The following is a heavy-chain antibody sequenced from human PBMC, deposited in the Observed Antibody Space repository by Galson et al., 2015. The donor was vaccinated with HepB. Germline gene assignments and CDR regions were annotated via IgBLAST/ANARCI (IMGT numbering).Heavy chain of an antibody. J-gene: IGHJ4*02. V-gene: IGHV3-30*18. CDR1: GFTFSSYG. CDR3: AKDPIGGDYPFDY. CDR2: ISYDGSNK. D-gene: IGHD2-21*02. Sequence: SLRLSCAASGFTFSSYGMHLVRQAPGKGLEWVAVISYDGSNKYYADSVKGRFTISRDNSKNTLYLQMNSLRAEDTAVYYCAKDPIGGDYPFDYWGQGTLVTVSS.